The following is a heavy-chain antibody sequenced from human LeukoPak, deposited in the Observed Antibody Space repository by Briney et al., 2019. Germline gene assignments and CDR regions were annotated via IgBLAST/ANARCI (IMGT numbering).Heavy chain of an antibody. CDR1: GFXFSSYW. V-gene: IGHV3-74*01. Sequence: GGSLRLSCEASGFXFSSYWMHWVRQAPGKGLVWVSRINSDGSSTNYADSVKGRFTISRDNAKNTLYLQMNSLRAEDTAVYYCARDRRSLDAFDIWGQGTMVTVSS. CDR2: INSDGSST. J-gene: IGHJ3*02. CDR3: ARDRRSLDAFDI. D-gene: IGHD4-17*01.